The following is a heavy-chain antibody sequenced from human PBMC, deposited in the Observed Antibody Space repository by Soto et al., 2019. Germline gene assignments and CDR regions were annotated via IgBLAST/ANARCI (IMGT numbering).Heavy chain of an antibody. CDR2: IYHSGST. D-gene: IGHD7-27*01. CDR3: ARAPGGPTGDPYYFDY. CDR1: GGSISSGGYS. Sequence: SETLSLTCAVSGGSISSGGYSWSWIRQPPGKGLEWIGYIYHSGSTYYNPSLKSRVTISVDRSKNQFSLKLSSVTAADTAVYYCARAPGGPTGDPYYFDYWGQGTLVTVSS. J-gene: IGHJ4*02. V-gene: IGHV4-30-2*01.